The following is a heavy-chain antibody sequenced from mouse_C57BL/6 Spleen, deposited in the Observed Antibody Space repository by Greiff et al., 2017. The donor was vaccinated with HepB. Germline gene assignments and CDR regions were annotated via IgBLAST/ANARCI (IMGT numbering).Heavy chain of an antibody. CDR2: IYPGDGDT. V-gene: IGHV1-82*01. CDR1: GYAFSSSW. CDR3: AREGTTVVATRMDY. Sequence: VQLQQSGPELVKPGASVKIPCKASGYAFSSSWMNWVKQRPGKGLEWIGRIYPGDGDTNYNGKFKGKATLTADKSSSTAYMQLSSLTSEDSAVYFCAREGTTVVATRMDYWGQGTSVTVSS. J-gene: IGHJ4*01. D-gene: IGHD1-1*01.